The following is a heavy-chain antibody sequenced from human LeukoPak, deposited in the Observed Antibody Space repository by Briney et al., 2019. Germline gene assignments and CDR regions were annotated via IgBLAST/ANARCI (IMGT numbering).Heavy chain of an antibody. J-gene: IGHJ4*02. V-gene: IGHV3-23*01. D-gene: IGHD4-17*01. CDR2: ISGSGGST. CDR1: GFTFSNYA. Sequence: PGGSLRLSCAASGFTFSNYAMTWVRQGPGKGLEWVSTISGSGGSTHYADSVKGRFIISRDNSKITLYLQMDSLRAEDTALYYCAKGADYDVPVQMDYWGQGTLVTVSS. CDR3: AKGADYDVPVQMDY.